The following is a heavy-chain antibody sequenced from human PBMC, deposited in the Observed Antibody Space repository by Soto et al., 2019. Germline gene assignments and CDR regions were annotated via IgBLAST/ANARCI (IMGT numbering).Heavy chain of an antibody. V-gene: IGHV1-69*02. CDR1: RGTFSSYT. D-gene: IGHD1-26*01. Sequence: SVEPSCKASRGTFSSYTISWLRQSPGQGLEWMGRIIPILGIANYAQKFQGRVTITADKSTSTAYMELSSLRSEDTAVYYCARGHVGATTYFDYWGQGTLVTVSS. CDR3: ARGHVGATTYFDY. CDR2: IIPILGIA. J-gene: IGHJ4*02.